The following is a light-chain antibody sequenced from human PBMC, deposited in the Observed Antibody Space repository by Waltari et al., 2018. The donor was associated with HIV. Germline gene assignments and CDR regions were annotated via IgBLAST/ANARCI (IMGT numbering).Light chain of an antibody. CDR3: GSWDSSLSGVV. CDR1: NSTIGNNY. J-gene: IGLJ2*01. CDR2: DNK. Sequence: QSVLTQPPSVSAAPGQKVTISCSGSNSTIGNNYVSWYQQHPGTAPKLLIYDNKKRPSGIPDRFSGSKSGTSATLGITGLQTGDEADYYCGSWDSSLSGVVFGGGTKLTVL. V-gene: IGLV1-51*01.